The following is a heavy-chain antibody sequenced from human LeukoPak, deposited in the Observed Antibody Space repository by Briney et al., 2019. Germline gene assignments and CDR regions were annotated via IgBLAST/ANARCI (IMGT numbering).Heavy chain of an antibody. CDR1: GGSISINDYY. Sequence: SQTLSLTCTVSGGSISINDYYWSWIRQTPGKGLEWIGYFYYSGSTYYNPSLKSRVTISVDTSKNQFSLKLTSVTAADTAVYYCARRFTMVRGTRRDGFDIWGQGTMVTVSS. D-gene: IGHD3-10*01. CDR2: FYYSGST. CDR3: ARRFTMVRGTRRDGFDI. V-gene: IGHV4-30-4*01. J-gene: IGHJ3*02.